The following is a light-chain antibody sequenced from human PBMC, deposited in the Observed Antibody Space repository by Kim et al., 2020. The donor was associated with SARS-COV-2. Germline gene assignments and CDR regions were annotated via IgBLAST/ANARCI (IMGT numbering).Light chain of an antibody. Sequence: SASGGDRVTITCRASQGISSFLAWYQQKPGKLPKLLISAASSLRSGVPARFSGGGSGTDFTLTISSLQPEDVATYYCQKYNSAPYTFGQGTKLEI. J-gene: IGKJ2*01. CDR2: AAS. CDR3: QKYNSAPYT. CDR1: QGISSF. V-gene: IGKV1-27*01.